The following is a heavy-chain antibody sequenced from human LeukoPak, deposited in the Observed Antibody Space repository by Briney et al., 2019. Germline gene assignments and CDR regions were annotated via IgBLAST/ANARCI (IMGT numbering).Heavy chain of an antibody. V-gene: IGHV3-21*01. CDR2: ISSGSSAI. D-gene: IGHD3-10*01. CDR3: AKGLRWFGNFYFNYFDH. CDR1: GFTFTTYS. Sequence: GGSLRLSCEASGFTFTTYSMTWVRQAPGKGLEWVSIISSGSSAIFSADALKGRFTISRDDAKNLLYLDMNSLRAEDTAVYYCAKGLRWFGNFYFNYFDHWGQGTLVTVSS. J-gene: IGHJ4*02.